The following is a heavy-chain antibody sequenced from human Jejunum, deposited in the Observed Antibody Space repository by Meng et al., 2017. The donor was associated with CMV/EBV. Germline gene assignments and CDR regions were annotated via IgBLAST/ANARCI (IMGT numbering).Heavy chain of an antibody. CDR1: GYTFIGYY. J-gene: IGHJ4*02. CDR2: IDPKNAGT. V-gene: IGHV1-2*02. D-gene: IGHD1-1*01. CDR3: VPGTTGGYYFDN. Sequence: GYTFIGYYIPWVRQAPGRGLEWMGWIDPKNAGTNFAQKFQGRVTMTTDASINTAYMELSRLRSDDTAVYYCVPGTTGGYYFDNWGQGTLVTVSS.